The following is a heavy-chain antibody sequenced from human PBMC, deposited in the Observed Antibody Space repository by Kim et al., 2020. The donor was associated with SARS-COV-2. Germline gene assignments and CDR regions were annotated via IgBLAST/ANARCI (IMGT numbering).Heavy chain of an antibody. CDR1: GFTFSSYS. Sequence: GGSLRLSCAASGFTFSSYSMNWVRQAPGKGLEWVSSISSSSSYIYYADSVKGRFTISRDNAKNSLYLQMNSLRAEDTAVYYCARGDHYNWNSNDAFDIWGQGTMVTVSS. CDR2: ISSSSSYI. CDR3: ARGDHYNWNSNDAFDI. D-gene: IGHD1-7*01. V-gene: IGHV3-21*01. J-gene: IGHJ3*02.